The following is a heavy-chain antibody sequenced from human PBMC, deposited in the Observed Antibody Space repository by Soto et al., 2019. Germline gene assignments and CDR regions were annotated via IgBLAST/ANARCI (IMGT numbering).Heavy chain of an antibody. V-gene: IGHV4-34*01. CDR3: ARGVVVVAATLYYYYGMDV. CDR2: INHSGST. Sequence: LSLTCAVYGGSFSGYYWSWIRQPPGKGLEWIGEINHSGSTNYNPSLKSRVTISVDTSKNQFSLKLSSVTAADTAVYYCARGVVVVAATLYYYYGMDVWGQGTTVTVSS. J-gene: IGHJ6*02. D-gene: IGHD2-15*01. CDR1: GGSFSGYY.